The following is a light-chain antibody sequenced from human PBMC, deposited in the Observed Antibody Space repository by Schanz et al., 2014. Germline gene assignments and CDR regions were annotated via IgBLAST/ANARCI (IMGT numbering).Light chain of an antibody. CDR2: DAS. CDR3: KQYNYYWG. J-gene: IGKJ1*01. CDR1: QSISRW. Sequence: DIQMTQSPSTLSASVGDRVTLTCRASQSISRWLAWYQQKPGKAPKVLISDASSLESGVPSRFSGSGSGTNFTITISSLQPDDLATYYCKQYNYYWGFGQRTKLDIK. V-gene: IGKV1-5*01.